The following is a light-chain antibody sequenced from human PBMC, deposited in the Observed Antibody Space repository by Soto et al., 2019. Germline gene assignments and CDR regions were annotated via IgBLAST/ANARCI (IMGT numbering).Light chain of an antibody. J-gene: IGKJ1*01. Sequence: DIQMTQSPSTLSASVGDRVTITCRASQSISSWLAWYQQKPGKAPKLLIYKASSLESGGPSRFSGSGSGTDCTLTIRSLHPDDFGAYYRQQYNSSPTFGQGTKVEIK. CDR3: QQYNSSPT. V-gene: IGKV1-5*03. CDR1: QSISSW. CDR2: KAS.